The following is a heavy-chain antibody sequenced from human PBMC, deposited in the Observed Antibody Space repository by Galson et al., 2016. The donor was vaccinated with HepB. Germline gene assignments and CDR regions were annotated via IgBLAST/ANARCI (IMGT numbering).Heavy chain of an antibody. J-gene: IGHJ4*02. CDR3: AIGGGWYEWFLRPWEY. Sequence: SVKVSCKASGGTFSSYAISWVRQAPGQGLEWKGGIIPMFATANYAQKFQGRVTITADESTSTLYMELSSLISEDTAVYYCAIGGGWYEWFLRPWEYGGQGTLVTVSS. CDR2: IIPMFATA. V-gene: IGHV1-69*13. CDR1: GGTFSSYA. D-gene: IGHD3-22*01.